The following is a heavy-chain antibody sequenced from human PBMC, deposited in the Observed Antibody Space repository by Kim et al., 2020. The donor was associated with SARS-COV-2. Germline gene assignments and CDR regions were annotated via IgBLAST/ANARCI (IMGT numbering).Heavy chain of an antibody. J-gene: IGHJ4*02. CDR3: AKDALGYFDY. Sequence: NKYYADSVKGRFTISRDNSKNTLYLQMNSLRAEDTAVYYCAKDALGYFDYWGQGTLVTVSS. D-gene: IGHD3-16*01. CDR2: NK. V-gene: IGHV3-30*02.